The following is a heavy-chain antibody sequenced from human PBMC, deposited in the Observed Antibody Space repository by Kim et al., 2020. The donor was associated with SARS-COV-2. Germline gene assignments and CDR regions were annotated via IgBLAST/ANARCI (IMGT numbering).Heavy chain of an antibody. V-gene: IGHV3-23*01. CDR1: GFTFSSYA. Sequence: GGSLRLSCAASGFTFSSYAMSWVRQAPGKGLEWDSAISGMGGSTYYADSVKGRFTISRDNSKNTLYLQMNSLRAEDTAVYYCAKGITMVVVVISLDYWGQGTLVPDSS. J-gene: IGHJ4*02. CDR2: ISGMGGST. CDR3: AKGITMVVVVISLDY. D-gene: IGHD3-22*01.